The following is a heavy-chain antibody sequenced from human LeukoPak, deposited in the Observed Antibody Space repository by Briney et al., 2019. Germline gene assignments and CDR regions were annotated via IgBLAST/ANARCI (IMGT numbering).Heavy chain of an antibody. CDR2: ISSSSSTI. Sequence: KPGGSLRLSCAASGLTFSDYYMSWIRQAPGKGLEWVSYISSSSSTIYYADSVKGRFAISRDNARTSLYLQINSLRAEDTAIYYCARVSGSSLTHYFDNWGQGTLVTVSS. CDR1: GLTFSDYY. V-gene: IGHV3-11*04. CDR3: ARVSGSSLTHYFDN. J-gene: IGHJ4*02. D-gene: IGHD1-26*01.